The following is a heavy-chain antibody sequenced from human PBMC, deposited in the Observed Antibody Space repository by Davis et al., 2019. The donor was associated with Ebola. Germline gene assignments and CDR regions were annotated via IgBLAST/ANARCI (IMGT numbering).Heavy chain of an antibody. V-gene: IGHV3-48*03. D-gene: IGHD5-18*01. CDR1: GFTFSSYE. CDR3: AIGGYSYGMDV. CDR2: ISSSGSII. J-gene: IGHJ6*02. Sequence: GESLKISCAASGFTFSSYEMNWVRQAPGKGLEWVSYISSSGSIIYYADFVKGRFTISRDNAKNSLYLQMNSLRAEDTAVDYCAIGGYSYGMDVWGQGTTVTVSS.